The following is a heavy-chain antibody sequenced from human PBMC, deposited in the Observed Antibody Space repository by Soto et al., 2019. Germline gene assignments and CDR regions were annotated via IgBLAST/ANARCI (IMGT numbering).Heavy chain of an antibody. Sequence: SGPTLVNPTQTLTLTYTFSGFSLSTSGVGVGWIRQPPGKALEWLALIYWNDDKRYSPSLKSRLTITKDTSKNQVVLKMTNMDPVDTATYYCAHRPITMVSNWFDPWGQGTLVTVSS. CDR2: IYWNDDK. V-gene: IGHV2-5*01. CDR1: GFSLSTSGVG. D-gene: IGHD3-10*01. J-gene: IGHJ5*02. CDR3: AHRPITMVSNWFDP.